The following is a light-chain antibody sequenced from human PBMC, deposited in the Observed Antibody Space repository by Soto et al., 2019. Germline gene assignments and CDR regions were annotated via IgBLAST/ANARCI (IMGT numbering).Light chain of an antibody. V-gene: IGLV2-14*01. CDR3: NSYTSSSTHV. J-gene: IGLJ1*01. Sequence: QYVLTQPASVSGFPGQSITISCTGTTSDVGRYNYVSWYQQHPGKAPKLIIYDVSNRPSGVSNRFSGSKSGNTASLTISGLQAEDEADYYCNSYTSSSTHVFATGTRVTVL. CDR1: TSDVGRYNY. CDR2: DVS.